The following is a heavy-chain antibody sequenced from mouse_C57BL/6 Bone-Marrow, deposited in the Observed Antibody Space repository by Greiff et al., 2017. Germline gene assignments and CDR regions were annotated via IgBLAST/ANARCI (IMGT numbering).Heavy chain of an antibody. CDR2: ISYSGST. CDR1: GYSITSDY. Sequence: EVQLVESGPGLAKPSQTLSLTCSVTGYSITSDYWNWIRKFPGNKLEYMGYISYSGSTYYNPSLKSRFSITGDTSKNQYYLQLNSVTTEHTDTYYCARSDGSSSDWYIDVWGTGTTVTVSS. J-gene: IGHJ1*03. V-gene: IGHV3-8*01. CDR3: ARSDGSSSDWYIDV. D-gene: IGHD1-1*01.